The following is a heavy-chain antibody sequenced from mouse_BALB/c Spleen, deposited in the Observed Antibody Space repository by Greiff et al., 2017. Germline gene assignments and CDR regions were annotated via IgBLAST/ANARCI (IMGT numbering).Heavy chain of an antibody. CDR2: ISSGGGST. CDR1: GFAFSSYD. CDR3: ARQGDGYLFAY. V-gene: IGHV5-12-1*01. Sequence: EVQRVESGGGLVKPGGSLKLSCAASGFAFSSYDMSWVRQTPEKRLEWVAYISSGGGSTYYPDTVKGRFTISRDNAKNTLYLQMSSLKSEDTAMYYCARQGDGYLFAYWGQGTLVTVSA. J-gene: IGHJ3*01. D-gene: IGHD2-3*01.